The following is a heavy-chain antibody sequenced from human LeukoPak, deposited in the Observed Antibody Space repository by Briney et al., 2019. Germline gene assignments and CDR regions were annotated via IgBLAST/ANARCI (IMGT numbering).Heavy chain of an antibody. CDR2: IYYSGST. CDR1: GGSISSGGYY. Sequence: SQTLSLTCTVSGGSISSGGYYWSWIRQHPGKGLEWIGYIYYSGSTYYNPSLKSRVTISVDTSKNQFSLKLSSVTAADTAVYYCARDLAAAGNWFDPWGQGTPVTVSS. V-gene: IGHV4-31*03. J-gene: IGHJ5*02. CDR3: ARDLAAAGNWFDP. D-gene: IGHD6-13*01.